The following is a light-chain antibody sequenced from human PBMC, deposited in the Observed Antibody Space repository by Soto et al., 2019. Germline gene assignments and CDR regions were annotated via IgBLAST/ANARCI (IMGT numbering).Light chain of an antibody. Sequence: DIQMTQSPSTLSASVGDRVTITCRASQSISSWLAWYQQKPGKAPKLLIYKASSLESGVPSRFSGSGSGTEFTLTISSLQPDDFATYYRQQYNSYSPRTVGQGTKVEIK. CDR1: QSISSW. V-gene: IGKV1-5*03. CDR3: QQYNSYSPRT. CDR2: KAS. J-gene: IGKJ1*01.